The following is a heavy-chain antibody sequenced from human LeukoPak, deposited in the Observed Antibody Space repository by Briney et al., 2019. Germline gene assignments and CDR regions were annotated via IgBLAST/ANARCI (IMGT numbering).Heavy chain of an antibody. D-gene: IGHD3-3*01. V-gene: IGHV1-18*01. J-gene: IGHJ4*02. CDR3: ARANYDFWSGYYPFDY. Sequence: TGGSLRLSCAASGFTFTSYGISWVRQAPGQGLEWMGWISAYNGNTNYAQKLQGRVTMTTDTSTSTAYMELRSLRSDDTAVYYCARANYDFWSGYYPFDYWGQGTLVTVSS. CDR1: GFTFTSYG. CDR2: ISAYNGNT.